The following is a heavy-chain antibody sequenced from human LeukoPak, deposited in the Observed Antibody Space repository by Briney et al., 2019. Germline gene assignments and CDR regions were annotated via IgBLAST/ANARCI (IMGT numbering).Heavy chain of an antibody. V-gene: IGHV3-48*03. J-gene: IGHJ4*02. CDR2: ISGSGRTI. Sequence: GGSLRLSCAASGFTFSTYEVNWVRQAPGKGLEWVSYISGSGRTIYYADSVKGRFTISRDNAKNSLYLQMNSLRTEDTAVYYCASSTAIGYWGQGTLVTVSS. CDR1: GFTFSTYE. CDR3: ASSTAIGY.